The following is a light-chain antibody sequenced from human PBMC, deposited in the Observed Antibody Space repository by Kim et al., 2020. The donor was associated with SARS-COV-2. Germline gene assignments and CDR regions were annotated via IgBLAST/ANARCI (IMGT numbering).Light chain of an antibody. J-gene: IGKJ5*01. V-gene: IGKV3-11*01. CDR1: QSVSSY. CDR3: QQRSNWPIT. Sequence: LAPGERATRSCRASQSVSSYLAWYQQKPGQAPRLLIYDASNRATGIPARFSGSGSGTDFTLTISSLEPEDFAVYYCQQRSNWPITFGQGTRLEIK. CDR2: DAS.